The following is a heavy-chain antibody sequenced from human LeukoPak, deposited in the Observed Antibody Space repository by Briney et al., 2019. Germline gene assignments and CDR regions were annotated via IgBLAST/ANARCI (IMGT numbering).Heavy chain of an antibody. Sequence: SETLSLTCTVSGGSISSYYWSWIRQPAGKGLEWIGRIYTSGSTNYNPSLKSRVTMSVDTPKNQFSLKLSSVTAADTAVYYCARGHSASSGPGDWYFDLWGRGTLVTVSS. CDR3: ARGHSASSGPGDWYFDL. CDR1: GGSISSYY. V-gene: IGHV4-4*07. J-gene: IGHJ2*01. D-gene: IGHD6-25*01. CDR2: IYTSGST.